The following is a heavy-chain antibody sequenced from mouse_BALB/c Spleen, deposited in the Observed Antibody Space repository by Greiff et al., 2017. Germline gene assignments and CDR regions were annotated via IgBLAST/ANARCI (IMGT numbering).Heavy chain of an antibody. CDR1: GYTFTSYW. V-gene: IGHV1S132*01. CDR2: IYPGTGST. CDR3: ASAPYGNDVVYGFDY. D-gene: IGHD2-2*01. J-gene: IGHJ2*02. Sequence: VKLLQSGAELVRPAASLKLSCTTSGYTFTSYWIHWVNQRSEQGLVWIARIYPGTGSTYYNENFKGKATLTADKSTSTAYMQLSCLKSEDSAVYFYASAPYGNDVVYGFDYWGQGTSVTVSA.